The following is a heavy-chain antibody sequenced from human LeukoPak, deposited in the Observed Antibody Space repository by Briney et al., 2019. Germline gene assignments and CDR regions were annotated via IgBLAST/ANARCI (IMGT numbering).Heavy chain of an antibody. Sequence: GGSLRLSCVASGFTFSSYWMTWVRQAPGKGLEWVANIKEDGSEKYYVDSLKGRFTISRDNAKNSLYLQMNSLRAEDTAVYYCARDRDYIFDYWGQGTLVTVSS. D-gene: IGHD4-11*01. CDR3: ARDRDYIFDY. V-gene: IGHV3-7*01. CDR1: GFTFSSYW. CDR2: IKEDGSEK. J-gene: IGHJ4*02.